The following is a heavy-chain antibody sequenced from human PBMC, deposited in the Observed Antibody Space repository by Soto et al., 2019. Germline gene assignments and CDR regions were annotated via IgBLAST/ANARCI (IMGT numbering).Heavy chain of an antibody. CDR3: VRVQILEWLFNNWFDP. V-gene: IGHV4-31*03. D-gene: IGHD3-3*01. CDR2: IYYSGST. J-gene: IGHJ5*02. Sequence: QVQLQESGPGLVKPSQTLSLTCTVSGGSISSGGYYWSWIRQHPGKGLEWIGYIYYSGSTYYNPSLKSRVTISVDTSKNQFSLKLSSVTAADTAVYYCVRVQILEWLFNNWFDPWGQGTLVTVSS. CDR1: GGSISSGGYY.